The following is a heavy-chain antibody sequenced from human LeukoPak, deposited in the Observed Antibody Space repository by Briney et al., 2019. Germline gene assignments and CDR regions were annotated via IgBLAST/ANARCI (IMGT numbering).Heavy chain of an antibody. V-gene: IGHV1-46*01. D-gene: IGHD6-13*01. CDR3: ARDRSSSWEGGNWFDP. CDR1: RYTFTTYY. J-gene: IGHJ5*02. Sequence: GASVKVSCKASRYTFTTYYMHWVRQAPGQGLEWMGIINPIGGSTSYAQKFQGRVTMTRDTTTSTVYMELSSLRSEDTAVYYCARDRSSSWEGGNWFDPWGQGTLVTVSS. CDR2: INPIGGST.